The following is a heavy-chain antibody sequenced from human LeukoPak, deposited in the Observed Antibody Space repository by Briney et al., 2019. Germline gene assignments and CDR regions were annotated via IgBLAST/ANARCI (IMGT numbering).Heavy chain of an antibody. CDR3: TTGGIVVVVAATRVL. J-gene: IGHJ4*02. CDR2: IKSKTDGGTT. CDR1: GFTFRNAW. V-gene: IGHV3-15*01. D-gene: IGHD2-15*01. Sequence: GGSLRLSCAASGFTFRNAWMSWVRQAPGKGLEWVGRIKSKTDGGTTDYAAPVKGRFTISRDDSKNTLYLQMNSLKTEDTAVYYCTTGGIVVVVAATRVLWGQGTLVTVSS.